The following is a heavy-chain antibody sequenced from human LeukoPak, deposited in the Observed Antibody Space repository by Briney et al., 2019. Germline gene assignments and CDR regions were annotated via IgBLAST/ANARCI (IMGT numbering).Heavy chain of an antibody. CDR3: ARDRDEYSYADDY. CDR2: IKQDVSEK. J-gene: IGHJ4*02. D-gene: IGHD5-18*01. Sequence: GGSLRLSCAASGFTFITYWMSWVRQAPGKGLEWVANIKQDVSEKYYVDSVKGRFTISRDNAKNSLYLQMSSLRAEDTAVYYCARDRDEYSYADDYWGQGTLVTVSS. V-gene: IGHV3-7*01. CDR1: GFTFITYW.